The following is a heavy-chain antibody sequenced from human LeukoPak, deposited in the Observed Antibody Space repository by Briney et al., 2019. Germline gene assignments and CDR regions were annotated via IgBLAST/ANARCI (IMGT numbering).Heavy chain of an antibody. V-gene: IGHV3-66*01. CDR1: GFTVSSNY. Sequence: GESLRLSCAASGFTVSSNYVSWVRQAPGKGLEWVSVIYSGGSTYYADSVKGRFTISRDNSKNTLYPQMNSLRAEDTAVYYCARDPGARYSSGWYCLDYWGQGTLVTVSS. CDR3: ARDPGARYSSGWYCLDY. CDR2: IYSGGST. J-gene: IGHJ4*02. D-gene: IGHD6-19*01.